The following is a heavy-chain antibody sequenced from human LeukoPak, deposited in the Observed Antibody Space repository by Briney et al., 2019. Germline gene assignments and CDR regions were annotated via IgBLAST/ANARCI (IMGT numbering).Heavy chain of an antibody. CDR1: GFTFSTYG. J-gene: IGHJ4*02. Sequence: GGSLRLSCAASGFTFSTYGMHWVRQAPGQGLEWVSFLRYDGSNKYYADSVKGRFTISRDNSKNTLYLQMNSLRAEDTAVYYWAKPLTQTIFGAFDSWGQGTLVTVSS. CDR2: LRYDGSNK. CDR3: AKPLTQTIFGAFDS. D-gene: IGHD3-3*02. V-gene: IGHV3-30*02.